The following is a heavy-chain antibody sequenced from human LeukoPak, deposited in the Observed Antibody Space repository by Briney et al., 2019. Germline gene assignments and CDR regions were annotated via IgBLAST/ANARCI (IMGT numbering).Heavy chain of an antibody. V-gene: IGHV4-31*03. Sequence: KTSETLSLTCTVSGGSISSGGYYWSWIRQHPGKGLEWIGYIYYSGSTYYNPSLKSRVTISVDTSKNQFSLKLSSVTAADTAVYYCARAHVNDYDILTGHDYWGQGTLVTVSS. D-gene: IGHD3-9*01. CDR2: IYYSGST. J-gene: IGHJ4*02. CDR3: ARAHVNDYDILTGHDY. CDR1: GGSISSGGYY.